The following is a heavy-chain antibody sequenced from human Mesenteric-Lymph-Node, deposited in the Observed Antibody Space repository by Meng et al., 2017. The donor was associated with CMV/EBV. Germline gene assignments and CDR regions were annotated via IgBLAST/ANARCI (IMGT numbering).Heavy chain of an antibody. Sequence: ASVKVSCKASGYTFTYFGISWLRQAPGQGLEWMGWISTYNGNTKSAQKFQGRVTMTTDTSTSTTYMELGSLRSDDTAVYYCARGDDSSGYYSFGIDYWGQGTLVTVSS. CDR3: ARGDDSSGYYSFGIDY. CDR1: GYTFTYFG. J-gene: IGHJ4*02. D-gene: IGHD3-22*01. CDR2: ISTYNGNT. V-gene: IGHV1-18*01.